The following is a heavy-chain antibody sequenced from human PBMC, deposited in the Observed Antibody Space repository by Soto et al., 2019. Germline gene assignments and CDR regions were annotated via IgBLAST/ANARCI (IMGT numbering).Heavy chain of an antibody. J-gene: IGHJ4*02. Sequence: GGSLRLSCAASGFSFSSYSMNWLRQAPGKGLEWVSSISIKNNRTGYYIHYADSVKGRFTISRDNAKDSLYLQMNTLRAEDTGIYYCARVRLPYSNKPYFFDNWGQGTLVTVSS. CDR3: ARVRLPYSNKPYFFDN. V-gene: IGHV3-21*01. CDR1: GFSFSSYS. D-gene: IGHD4-4*01. CDR2: ISIKNNRTGYYI.